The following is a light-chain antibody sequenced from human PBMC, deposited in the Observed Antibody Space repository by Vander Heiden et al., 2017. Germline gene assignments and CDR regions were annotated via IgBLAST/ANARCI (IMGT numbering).Light chain of an antibody. CDR2: ATS. V-gene: IGKV1-39*01. J-gene: IGKJ1*01. CDR3: QQSHTTRT. CDR1: ASLDRF. Sequence: DIQMTQTPSSLSASVAERVTITFRASASLDRFLYWYQQTPGKAPNLLFYATSTLQSGVASRFTGSGSTADFTLTISMLQPEYFTSYCGQQSHTTRTFGQGTKVEVK.